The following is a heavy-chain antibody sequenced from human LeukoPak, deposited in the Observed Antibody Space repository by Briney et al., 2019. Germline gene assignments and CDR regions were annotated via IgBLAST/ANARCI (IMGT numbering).Heavy chain of an antibody. D-gene: IGHD6-13*01. CDR1: GYTLTSYD. Sequence: GASVKVSCKASGYTLTSYDINWVRQATGQGLEWMGWMNPNSGNTGYAQKFQGRVTMTRNTSISTAYMELSSLRSEDTAVYYCARVYSSSWYDWFDPWGQGTLVTVSS. CDR3: ARVYSSSWYDWFDP. V-gene: IGHV1-8*01. CDR2: MNPNSGNT. J-gene: IGHJ5*02.